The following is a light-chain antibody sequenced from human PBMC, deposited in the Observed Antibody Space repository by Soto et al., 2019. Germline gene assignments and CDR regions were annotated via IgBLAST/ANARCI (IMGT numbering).Light chain of an antibody. CDR1: SSDVGGYNY. CDR2: EVT. CDR3: SSYAGTNNFV. V-gene: IGLV2-8*01. Sequence: QSVLTQPPSASVSPGQSVTISCTGTSSDVGGYNYVPWYQQHPGTAPKLMIYEVTKRPSGVPDRFSGSKSGNTAYLTVSGLQAEDEADYYCSSYAGTNNFVFGTGTKVTVL. J-gene: IGLJ1*01.